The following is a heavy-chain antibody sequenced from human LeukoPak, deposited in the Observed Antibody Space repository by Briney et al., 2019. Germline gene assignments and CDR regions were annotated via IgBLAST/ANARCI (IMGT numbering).Heavy chain of an antibody. CDR3: AKSGYNRFDY. D-gene: IGHD5-24*01. Sequence: SWIRQAAGKGLEWVSSISGSGSGGSTYYADSVKGRFTISRDNSKNTLYLQMNSLRAEDTAVYYCAKSGYNRFDYWGQGTLVTVSS. V-gene: IGHV3-23*01. CDR2: ISGSGSGGST. J-gene: IGHJ4*02.